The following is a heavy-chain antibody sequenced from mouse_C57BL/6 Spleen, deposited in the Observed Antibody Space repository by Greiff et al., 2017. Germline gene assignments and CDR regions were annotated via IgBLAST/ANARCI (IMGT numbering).Heavy chain of an antibody. CDR2: IDPEDGET. J-gene: IGHJ4*01. CDR1: GFNIKDYY. V-gene: IGHV14-2*01. CDR3: ARVYAMDY. Sequence: EVQLQQSGAELVKPGASVKLSCTASGFNIKDYYMHWVKQRTEQGLEWIGRIDPEDGETKYAPTFQGKATITADTSANTAYLQLSSLTSEDTAVYYCARVYAMDYWGQGTSVTVSS.